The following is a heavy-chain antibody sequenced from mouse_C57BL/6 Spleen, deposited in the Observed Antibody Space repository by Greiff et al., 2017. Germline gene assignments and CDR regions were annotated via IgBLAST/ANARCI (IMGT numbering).Heavy chain of an antibody. D-gene: IGHD1-1*01. CDR3: ARHEDRAVVATDYAMDY. J-gene: IGHJ4*01. Sequence: QVQLQQSGAELVKPGASVKLSCKASGYTFTEYTIHWVKQRSGQGLEWIGWFYPGSGSIKYNEKFKDKATLTAAKSSSTVYMELSRLTSEDSAVYFCARHEDRAVVATDYAMDYWGQGTSVTVSS. CDR1: GYTFTEYT. CDR2: FYPGSGSI. V-gene: IGHV1-62-2*01.